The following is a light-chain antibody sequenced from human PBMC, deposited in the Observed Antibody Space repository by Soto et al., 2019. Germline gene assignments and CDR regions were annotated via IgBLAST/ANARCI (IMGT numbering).Light chain of an antibody. J-gene: IGLJ2*01. Sequence: QSVLTQPPSASGTPGQRVTISCSGSSSNIGSNYVYWYQQLPGTAPKLLIYRNNQRPSGVPDRFSGSKSGTSASLAISGLRSEDEDEYYCAAWGDSLSGVVFGGGTKLTVL. V-gene: IGLV1-47*01. CDR2: RNN. CDR1: SSNIGSNY. CDR3: AAWGDSLSGVV.